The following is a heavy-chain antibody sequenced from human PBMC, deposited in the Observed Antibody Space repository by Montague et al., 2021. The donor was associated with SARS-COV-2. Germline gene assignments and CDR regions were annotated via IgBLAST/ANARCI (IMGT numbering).Heavy chain of an antibody. Sequence: SETLSLTCTVSGGSISSSNYYWGWIRQPPGKGLEWIGSIYYSGSTYYNPSLKSRVTISVDTSKNQFSLKLSSVTAADTAVYYCAADYGERDWFDPWGQGTLVTVSS. CDR1: GGSISSSNYY. CDR2: IYYSGST. D-gene: IGHD4-17*01. J-gene: IGHJ5*02. CDR3: AADYGERDWFDP. V-gene: IGHV4-39*01.